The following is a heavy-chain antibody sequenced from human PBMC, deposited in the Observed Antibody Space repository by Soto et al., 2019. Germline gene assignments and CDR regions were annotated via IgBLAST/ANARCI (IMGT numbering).Heavy chain of an antibody. J-gene: IGHJ6*02. CDR3: ARDAARYCSGGSRYPLDYYGMDV. D-gene: IGHD2-15*01. CDR2: IIPIFGTA. CDR1: GGTFSSYA. V-gene: IGHV1-69*01. Sequence: QVQLVQSGAEVKKPGSSVKVSCKASGGTFSSYAISWVRQAPGQGLEWMGGIIPIFGTANYAQKFQGRVTITADESTSTAYMELSSLRSEDTAVYYCARDAARYCSGGSRYPLDYYGMDVWGQGTTVTVSS.